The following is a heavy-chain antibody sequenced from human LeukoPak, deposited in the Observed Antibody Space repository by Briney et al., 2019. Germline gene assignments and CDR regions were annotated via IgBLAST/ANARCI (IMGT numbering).Heavy chain of an antibody. D-gene: IGHD6-19*01. CDR1: GGTFSSYA. CDR2: IIPIFGTA. Sequence: GTSVKVSCKASGGTFSSYAISWVRQAPGQGLEWMGGIIPIFGTANYAQKFQGRVTITADESTSTAYMELSSLRSEDTAVYYCARTAGIAVARLHYFDYWGQGTLVTVSS. J-gene: IGHJ4*02. CDR3: ARTAGIAVARLHYFDY. V-gene: IGHV1-69*13.